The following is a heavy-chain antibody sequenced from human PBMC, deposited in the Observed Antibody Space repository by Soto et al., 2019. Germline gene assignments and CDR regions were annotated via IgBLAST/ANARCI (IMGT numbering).Heavy chain of an antibody. Sequence: SETLSLTCTVSGGSISSYYWSWIRQPPGKGLEWIGYLYYSGITNYNPSLKSRVSTSLDPSKNQFSLKLTSVTAADTAVYFCARGRYCLTGRCFPNWFDSWGQGALVTVSS. CDR2: LYYSGIT. CDR3: ARGRYCLTGRCFPNWFDS. D-gene: IGHD7-27*01. CDR1: GGSISSYY. J-gene: IGHJ5*01. V-gene: IGHV4-59*01.